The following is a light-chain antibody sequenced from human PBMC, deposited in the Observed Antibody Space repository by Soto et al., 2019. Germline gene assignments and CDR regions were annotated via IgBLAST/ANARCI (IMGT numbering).Light chain of an antibody. V-gene: IGKV1-6*01. J-gene: IGKJ1*01. CDR2: GAS. CDR3: LQDHDDSWT. Sequence: IQMTQSPSSLSASVGDRVTITCRASQGISNELGWYQQRPGKAPKVLIYGASNLQSGVPSRFSGSASGTEFTLTVSSLQPEDFATYYCLQDHDDSWTFGQGTKVDIK. CDR1: QGISNE.